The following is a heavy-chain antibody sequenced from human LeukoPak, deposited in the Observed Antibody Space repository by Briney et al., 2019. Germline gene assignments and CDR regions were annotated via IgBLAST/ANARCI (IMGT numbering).Heavy chain of an antibody. V-gene: IGHV4-59*01. J-gene: IGHJ4*02. CDR3: ARLVGSSWYHEVLLGRDY. Sequence: SETLSLTCTVSGGSISSYYWSWIRQPPGKGLEWIGYIYYSGSTNYNPSLKSRVTISVDTSKNQFSLKLSSVTAADTAVYYCARLVGSSWYHEVLLGRDYWGQGTLVTVSS. D-gene: IGHD6-13*01. CDR1: GGSISSYY. CDR2: IYYSGST.